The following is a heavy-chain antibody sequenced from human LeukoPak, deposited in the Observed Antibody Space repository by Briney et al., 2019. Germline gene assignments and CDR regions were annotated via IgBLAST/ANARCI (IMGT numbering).Heavy chain of an antibody. CDR3: ARANARILPQPVHMDV. V-gene: IGHV3-21*01. CDR2: ISSSSSYI. CDR1: GFTFSSYA. Sequence: PGGSLRLSCAASGFTFSSYAMSWVRQAPGKGLEWVSSISSSSSYIYYADSVKGRFTISRDNAKNSLYLQMNSLRAEDTAVYYCARANARILPQPVHMDVWGKGTTVTVSS. J-gene: IGHJ6*03. D-gene: IGHD2-15*01.